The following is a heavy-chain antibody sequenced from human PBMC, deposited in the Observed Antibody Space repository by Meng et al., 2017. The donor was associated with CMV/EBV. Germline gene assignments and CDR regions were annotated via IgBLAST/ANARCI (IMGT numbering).Heavy chain of an antibody. CDR3: ARERIFGVVISRNDAFDI. Sequence: ASVKVSCKASGYTFTSYYMHWVRQAPGQGLEWTGIINPSGGSTSYAQKFQGRVTMTRDTSTSTVYMELSSLRSEDTAVYYCARERIFGVVISRNDAFDIWGQGTMVTVSS. V-gene: IGHV1-46*01. CDR1: GYTFTSYY. CDR2: INPSGGST. J-gene: IGHJ3*02. D-gene: IGHD3-3*01.